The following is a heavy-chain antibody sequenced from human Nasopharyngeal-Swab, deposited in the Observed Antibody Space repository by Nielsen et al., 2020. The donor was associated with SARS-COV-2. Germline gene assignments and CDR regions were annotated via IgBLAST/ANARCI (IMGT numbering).Heavy chain of an antibody. V-gene: IGHV4-39*01. CDR3: ARARSYGSGRNPKGGGNFDY. Sequence: WIHQPPGKGLEWIGSIYYSGSTYYNPSLKSRVTISVDTSKNQFSLKLSSVTAADTAVYYCARARSYGSGRNPKGGGNFDYWGQGTLVTVSS. CDR2: IYYSGST. J-gene: IGHJ4*02. D-gene: IGHD3-10*01.